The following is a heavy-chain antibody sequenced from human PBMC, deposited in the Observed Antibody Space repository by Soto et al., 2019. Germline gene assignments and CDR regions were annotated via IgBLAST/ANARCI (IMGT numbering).Heavy chain of an antibody. D-gene: IGHD3-22*01. CDR1: GGTFSSYA. CDR2: IIPIFGTA. Sequence: SVKVSCKASGGTFSSYAISWVRQAPGQGLEWMGGIIPIFGTANYAQRFQGRVTITADESTSTAYMELSSLRSEDTAVYYCARDRTGTYYYDSSGYRDAFDIWGQGTMVTVSS. J-gene: IGHJ3*02. V-gene: IGHV1-69*13. CDR3: ARDRTGTYYYDSSGYRDAFDI.